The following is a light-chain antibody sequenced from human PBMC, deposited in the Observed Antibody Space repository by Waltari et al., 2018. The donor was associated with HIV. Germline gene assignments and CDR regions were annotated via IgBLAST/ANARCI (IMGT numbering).Light chain of an antibody. Sequence: SALTPPPSVSGPPGQSLTISCNGTIIALRHYNLFSWYLQTPGPAPKLISDEVKIRPSGVPDRFSGSKSGNTASLTISGLQAEDEADYFCTSYTTSDTLVFGTGTQVTVL. CDR2: EVK. CDR3: TSYTTSDTLV. J-gene: IGLJ1*01. CDR1: IIALRHYNL. V-gene: IGLV2-18*02.